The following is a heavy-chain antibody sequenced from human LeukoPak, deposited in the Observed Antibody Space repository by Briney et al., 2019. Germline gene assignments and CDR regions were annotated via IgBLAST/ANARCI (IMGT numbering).Heavy chain of an antibody. CDR2: IYTSGRT. J-gene: IGHJ3*02. Sequence: SETLSLTCTVSGGSISSYYWSWIRQPAGKGLEWIGRIYTSGRTNYNPSLKSRVTMSVDTSKNQFSLKLSSVTAADTAVYYCARDSRDIVATIVAFDIWGQGTMVTVSS. CDR3: ARDSRDIVATIVAFDI. V-gene: IGHV4-4*07. CDR1: GGSISSYY. D-gene: IGHD5-12*01.